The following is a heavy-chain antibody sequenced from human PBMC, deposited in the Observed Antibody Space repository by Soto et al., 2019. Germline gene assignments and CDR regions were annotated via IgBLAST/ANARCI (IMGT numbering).Heavy chain of an antibody. D-gene: IGHD3-22*01. CDR3: ARGLMILVAVGDAFDI. V-gene: IGHV1-69*01. Sequence: QVQLVQSGAEVKKPGSSVKVSCKASGGTFSSYAVSWVRQAPGQGLEWMGGIIPIFGTANYAQKFQGRVTITADESTSTAYMELSSLISEDTAVYYCARGLMILVAVGDAFDIWGQGTMVTVSS. J-gene: IGHJ3*02. CDR2: IIPIFGTA. CDR1: GGTFSSYA.